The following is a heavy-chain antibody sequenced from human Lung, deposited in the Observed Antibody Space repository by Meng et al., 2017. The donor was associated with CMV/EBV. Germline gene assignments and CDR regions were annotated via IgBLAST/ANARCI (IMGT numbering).Heavy chain of an antibody. V-gene: IGHV1-18*01. J-gene: IGHJ6*02. CDR3: ARATDTLYQLLFSRVPPYYYYGMDV. Sequence: SVXVSXXASGYAFTSYGISWVRRAPGQGLEWMGWISANSGNAHYAQNLQGRVTMTTDTSTSTAYMDLRSLSSDDTAVYYCARATDTLYQLLFSRVPPYYYYGMDVWGQGTTVXVSS. CDR2: ISANSGNA. D-gene: IGHD2-2*01. CDR1: GYAFTSYG.